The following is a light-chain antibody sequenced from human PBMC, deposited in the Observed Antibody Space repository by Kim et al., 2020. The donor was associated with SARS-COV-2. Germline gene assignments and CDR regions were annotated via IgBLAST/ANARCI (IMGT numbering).Light chain of an antibody. V-gene: IGLV2-14*04. CDR1: SSDVGGYTY. J-gene: IGLJ1*01. Sequence: QLITISYTGTSSDVGGYTYVSWYQQHPGKAPKLMIYDVSKRPSGVSNRFSGSKSGNTASLTISGLQAEDEADYYCSSYTSSSTPYVFGTGTKVTVL. CDR3: SSYTSSSTPYV. CDR2: DVS.